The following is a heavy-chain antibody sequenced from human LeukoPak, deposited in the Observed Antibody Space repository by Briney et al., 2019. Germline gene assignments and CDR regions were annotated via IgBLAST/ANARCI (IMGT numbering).Heavy chain of an antibody. CDR3: TWSGLKIES. Sequence: GGSLRLSCEARFSLTRAWMSWVRQAPRKGLEWVGQIKTESDGATTDYAAPVKGRFTISRDDSKNTLFLQMNSLKTEDTALYYCTWSGLKIESWGQGTLVTVSS. J-gene: IGHJ4*02. CDR1: FSLTRAW. CDR2: IKTESDGATT. D-gene: IGHD3-3*01. V-gene: IGHV3-15*01.